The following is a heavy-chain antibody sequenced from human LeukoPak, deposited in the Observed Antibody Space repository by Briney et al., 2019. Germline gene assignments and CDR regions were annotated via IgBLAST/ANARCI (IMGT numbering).Heavy chain of an antibody. Sequence: PSETLSLTCTVSGGSISSGDYYWRWLRQPPGTGVEWIGYIYYSGSTYYNPSLKSRVTRPVDTSKNQSSVKLSSVTAADTAVYYCARDTYYDVWSAPSWGQGTLVTVSS. CDR3: ARDTYYDVWSAPS. CDR1: GGSISSGDYY. V-gene: IGHV4-30-4*08. J-gene: IGHJ4*02. CDR2: IYYSGST. D-gene: IGHD3-3*01.